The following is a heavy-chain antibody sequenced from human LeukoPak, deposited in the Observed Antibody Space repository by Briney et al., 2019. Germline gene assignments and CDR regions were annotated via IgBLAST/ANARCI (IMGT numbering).Heavy chain of an antibody. CDR2: IYYSGST. D-gene: IGHD5-18*01. Sequence: SETLSLTCTVSGGSISSSSYYWGWIRQPPGKGLEWIGSIYYSGSTYYNPPLKSRVTISVDTSKNQFSLKLSSVTAADTAVYYCARLYSYGPNRHFDYWGQGTLVTVSS. V-gene: IGHV4-39*01. CDR3: ARLYSYGPNRHFDY. J-gene: IGHJ4*02. CDR1: GGSISSSSYY.